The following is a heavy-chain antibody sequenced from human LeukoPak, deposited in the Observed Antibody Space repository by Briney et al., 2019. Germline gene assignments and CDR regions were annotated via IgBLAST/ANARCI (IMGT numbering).Heavy chain of an antibody. D-gene: IGHD6-13*01. CDR1: GFTFSSYA. CDR2: ISYDGSNK. Sequence: PGGSLRPSCAASGFTFSSYAMHWARQAPGKGLEWVAVISYDGSNKYHADSVKGRFTISRDNSKNTLYLQTNSLRAEDTAVYYCARDYIAAAGKTYYYYGMDVWGQGTTVTVSS. J-gene: IGHJ6*02. V-gene: IGHV3-30-3*01. CDR3: ARDYIAAAGKTYYYYGMDV.